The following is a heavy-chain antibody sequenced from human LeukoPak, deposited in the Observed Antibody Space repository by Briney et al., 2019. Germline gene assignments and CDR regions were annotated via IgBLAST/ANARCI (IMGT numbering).Heavy chain of an antibody. J-gene: IGHJ4*02. D-gene: IGHD1-26*01. CDR1: GGSISSYY. V-gene: IGHV4-59*01. CDR3: ARGGVGATLSDVDY. Sequence: SETLSLTCTVSGGSISSYYWSWIRQPPGKGLEWIGYIYYSGSTNYNPSLKSRVTISVDTSQNQCCLKLSSVSAAGTAVYYCARGGVGATLSDVDYWGKGALVTVS. CDR2: IYYSGST.